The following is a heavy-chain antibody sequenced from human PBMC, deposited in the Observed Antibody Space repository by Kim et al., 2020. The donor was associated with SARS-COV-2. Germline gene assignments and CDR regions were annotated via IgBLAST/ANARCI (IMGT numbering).Heavy chain of an antibody. CDR3: ARAVGLRYFVAYYFDY. Sequence: ASVKVSCKASGYTFTSYAMHWVRQAPGQRLEWMGWINAGNGNTKYSQKFQGRVTITRDTSASTAYMELSSLRSEDTAVYYCARAVGLRYFVAYYFDYWGQGTLVTVAS. CDR1: GYTFTSYA. V-gene: IGHV1-3*01. CDR2: INAGNGNT. J-gene: IGHJ4*02. D-gene: IGHD3-9*01.